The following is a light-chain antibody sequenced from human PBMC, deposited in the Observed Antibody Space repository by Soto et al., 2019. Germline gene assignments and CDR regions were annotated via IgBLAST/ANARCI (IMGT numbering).Light chain of an antibody. CDR1: QGLGSR. J-gene: IGKJ2*01. CDR2: DAS. V-gene: IGKV3-15*01. CDR3: QHYHGWVKA. Sequence: EIVMTQSPATLSVSPGGTATLSCRASQGLGSRLAWYQQKPGQAPRLLIYDASTRATGVPDRFSGSESETEFTLTISSLQSEDFAVYYCQHYHGWVKAFGQGTKLAIK.